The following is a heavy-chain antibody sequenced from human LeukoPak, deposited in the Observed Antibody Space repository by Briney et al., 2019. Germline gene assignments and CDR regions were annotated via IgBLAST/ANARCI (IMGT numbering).Heavy chain of an antibody. CDR3: ARGSGYYTAFDY. CDR1: GYRFTSYG. J-gene: IGHJ4*02. CDR2: ISAYNGNT. Sequence: ASVKVSCKASGYRFTSYGISWVRQAPGHGSQWMGWISAYNGNTNFAQKFQGRVTMTTDTSTSTAYMELRSLRSDDTAVYYCARGSGYYTAFDYWGQGTLVTVSS. D-gene: IGHD3-3*01. V-gene: IGHV1-18*01.